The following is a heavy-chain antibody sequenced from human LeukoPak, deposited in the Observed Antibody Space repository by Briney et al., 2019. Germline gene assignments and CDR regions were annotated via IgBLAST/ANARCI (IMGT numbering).Heavy chain of an antibody. Sequence: PSETLSLTCTVSGGSITNYYWSWIRQPPGKGLEWIGYVYYSGSTNYNPSLKSRVTISVDTSKNLFSLKLSSVTAADTAVYYCAATMVRGVHTHFDYWGQGTLVTVSS. CDR2: VYYSGST. CDR1: GGSITNYY. V-gene: IGHV4-59*08. J-gene: IGHJ4*02. D-gene: IGHD3-10*01. CDR3: AATMVRGVHTHFDY.